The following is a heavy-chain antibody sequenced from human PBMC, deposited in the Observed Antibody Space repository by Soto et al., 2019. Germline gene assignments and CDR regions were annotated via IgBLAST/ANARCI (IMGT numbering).Heavy chain of an antibody. CDR2: ISYDGSNK. D-gene: IGHD2-15*01. V-gene: IGHV3-30-3*01. CDR1: GFTFSSYA. Sequence: GGSMRLSCAASGFTFSSYAMHWVRQAPGKGLEWVAVISYDGSNKYYADSVKGRFTISRDNSKNTLYLQMNSLRAEDTAVCYCASCSKGEYIQWSLDVWGQGTTVTVSS. J-gene: IGHJ6*02. CDR3: ASCSKGEYIQWSLDV.